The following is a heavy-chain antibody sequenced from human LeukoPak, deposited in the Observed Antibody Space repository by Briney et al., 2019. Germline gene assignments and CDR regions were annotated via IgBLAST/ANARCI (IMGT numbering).Heavy chain of an antibody. CDR3: AKLGYSNYVYYYMDV. CDR1: GFTFSSYG. D-gene: IGHD4-11*01. CDR2: IRYDGSNK. J-gene: IGHJ6*03. Sequence: PGGSLRLSCAASGFTFSSYGMHWVRQAPGKGLEWVAFIRYDGSNKYYADSVKGRFTISRDNSKNTLYLQMNSLRAEDTAVYYCAKLGYSNYVYYYMDVWGKGTTVTVSS. V-gene: IGHV3-30*02.